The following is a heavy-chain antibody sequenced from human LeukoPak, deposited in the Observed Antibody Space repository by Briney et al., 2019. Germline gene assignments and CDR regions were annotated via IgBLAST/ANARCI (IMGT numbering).Heavy chain of an antibody. CDR2: IYTSGSI. CDR3: ARGGSGWFEFDY. J-gene: IGHJ4*02. Sequence: PSQTLSLTCTVSCGFITSGSYYWRWIRQAGGKGLEWIERIYTSGSINYNPSLKSRLTISEDTSKNQFSLKLSSVTAADTAVYYCARGGSGWFEFDYWGQGTLVTVSS. CDR1: CGFITSGSYY. D-gene: IGHD6-19*01. V-gene: IGHV4-61*02.